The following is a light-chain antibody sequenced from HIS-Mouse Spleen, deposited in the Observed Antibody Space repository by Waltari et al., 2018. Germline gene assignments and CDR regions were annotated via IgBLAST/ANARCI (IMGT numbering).Light chain of an antibody. V-gene: IGKV3-15*01. Sequence: EIVMTQSPATLSVSPGERATLSCRASQSVSSNLAWYQQKPGQAPRLLIYGASTRATGIPARFSGSGSGTEFTLTISSMQSEDFAVYSCQQYNNWPPATFGGGTKVEIK. CDR1: QSVSSN. CDR3: QQYNNWPPAT. CDR2: GAS. J-gene: IGKJ4*01.